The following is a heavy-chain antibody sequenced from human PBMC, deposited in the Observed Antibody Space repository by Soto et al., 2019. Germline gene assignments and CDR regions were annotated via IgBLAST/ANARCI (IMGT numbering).Heavy chain of an antibody. V-gene: IGHV3-23*01. Sequence: GGSVTLSGAPCGFPFTYYAMTWDRQAPEKGLEWVSAISGSGDKTYYADSVKGRFTISRDNNRNTLYLQLNSLRAEDTAVYYCAKDLFSSSPLVPHWFDPWGQATLVTASS. J-gene: IGHJ5*02. CDR1: GFPFTYYA. CDR2: ISGSGDKT. D-gene: IGHD6-13*01. CDR3: AKDLFSSSPLVPHWFDP.